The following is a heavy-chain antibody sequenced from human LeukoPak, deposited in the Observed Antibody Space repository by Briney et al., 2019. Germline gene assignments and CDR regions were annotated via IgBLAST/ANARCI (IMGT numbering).Heavy chain of an antibody. CDR3: AKAYYDFWSGYYDY. V-gene: IGHV3-53*01. CDR1: GISVSSNY. D-gene: IGHD3-3*01. J-gene: IGHJ4*02. CDR2: IYSGGST. Sequence: GGSLRLSCAASGISVSSNYMSWVRQAPGKGLEWVSVIYSGGSTYYPESVKGRFTVSRDISKNTVYLQMNSLRAEDTAVYYCAKAYYDFWSGYYDYWGQGTLVTVSS.